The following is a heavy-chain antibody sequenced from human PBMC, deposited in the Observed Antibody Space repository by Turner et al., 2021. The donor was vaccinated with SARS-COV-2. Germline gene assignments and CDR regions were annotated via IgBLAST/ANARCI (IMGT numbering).Heavy chain of an antibody. CDR1: SGSISSSAYY. Sequence: QLQLQESGPGLAKQSETLSLTCTVSSGSISSSAYYWGWIRQPPGKWLEWIGSFFYSGSTYYSPSLKSRITISVDTSKNQFSLNLSSVSAADTAVYYCARQVSILGRWLAPFDSWGQGTLVTVSS. D-gene: IGHD6-19*01. CDR2: FFYSGST. J-gene: IGHJ4*02. CDR3: ARQVSILGRWLAPFDS. V-gene: IGHV4-39*01.